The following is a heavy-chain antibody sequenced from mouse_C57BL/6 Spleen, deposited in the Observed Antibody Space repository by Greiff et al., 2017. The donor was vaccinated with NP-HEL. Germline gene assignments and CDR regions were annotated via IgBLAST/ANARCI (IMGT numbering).Heavy chain of an antibody. V-gene: IGHV1-7*01. CDR2: INPSSGYT. CDR1: GYTFTSYW. Sequence: VQLQQSGAELAKPGASVKLSCKASGYTFTSYWMHWVKQRPGQGLEWIGYINPSSGYTKYNQKFKDKATLTADKSSSTAYMKLRSLTDEDSAVYYCARGRDGAWFAYWGQGTLVTVSA. J-gene: IGHJ3*01. D-gene: IGHD3-3*01. CDR3: ARGRDGAWFAY.